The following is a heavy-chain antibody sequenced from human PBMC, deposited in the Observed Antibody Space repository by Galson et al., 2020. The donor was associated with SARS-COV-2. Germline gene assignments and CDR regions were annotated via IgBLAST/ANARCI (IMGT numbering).Heavy chain of an antibody. CDR3: ARIQMGRGVKGYYGMDV. CDR1: GFSLSTSGMC. Sequence: SGPTLVKPTQTLTLTCTFSGFSLSTSGMCVSWIRQPPGKALEWLALIDWDDDKYYSTSLKTRLTISKDTSKNQVVLTMTNMDPVDTATDYCARIQMGRGVKGYYGMDVWGQGTTVTVSS. D-gene: IGHD3-10*01. J-gene: IGHJ6*02. CDR2: IDWDDDK. V-gene: IGHV2-70*01.